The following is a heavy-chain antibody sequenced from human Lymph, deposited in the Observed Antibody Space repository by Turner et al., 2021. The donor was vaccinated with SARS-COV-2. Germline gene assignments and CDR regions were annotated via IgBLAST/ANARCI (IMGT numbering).Heavy chain of an antibody. CDR2: IFYSWST. CDR3: ARVVPAGWYYFDY. CDR1: GGSISSYY. V-gene: IGHV4-59*01. D-gene: IGHD2-2*01. J-gene: IGHJ4*02. Sequence: QVQLQESGPGLVKPSETLSLTCTVSGGSISSYYWSWIRQPPGKGLEWIGYIFYSWSTKYSPSLKSRVTISVDTSKNQFSLKLSSVTAADTAVYYCARVVPAGWYYFDYWGQGTLVTVSS.